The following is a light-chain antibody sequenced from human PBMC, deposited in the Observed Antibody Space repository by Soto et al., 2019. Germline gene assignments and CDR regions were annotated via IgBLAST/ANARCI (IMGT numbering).Light chain of an antibody. CDR2: GAS. V-gene: IGKV3-20*01. CDR3: QHYSSTPGT. CDR1: QSISSSY. Sequence: EIVLTQSPGTLSLSPGERATLSCRASQSISSSYLAWYQQKPGQAPRLLIYGASSRATGIPDRFSGSGSGTDFTLTISRLEPEDFAVYSCQHYSSTPGTFGQGTKVEIK. J-gene: IGKJ1*01.